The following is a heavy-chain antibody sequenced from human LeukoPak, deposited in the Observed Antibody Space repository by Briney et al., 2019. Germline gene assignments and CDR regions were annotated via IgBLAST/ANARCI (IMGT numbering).Heavy chain of an antibody. D-gene: IGHD1-26*01. CDR2: ISSSSSCT. V-gene: IGHV3-11*06. CDR3: ARGAALGHKFGY. Sequence: GGSLRLSCAASGFTFSDYYMSWIRQAPGKGLEWVSYISSSSSCTNYADSVKGRFTISRDNAKNSLYLQMNSLRAEDTAVYYCARGAALGHKFGYWGQGTLVTVSS. CDR1: GFTFSDYY. J-gene: IGHJ4*02.